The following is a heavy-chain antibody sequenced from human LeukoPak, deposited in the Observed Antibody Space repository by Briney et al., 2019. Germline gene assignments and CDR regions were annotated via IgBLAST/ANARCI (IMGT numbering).Heavy chain of an antibody. J-gene: IGHJ3*02. CDR2: SYYSGST. Sequence: SETLSLTCSVSGGSISSYYWSWIRQLPGKGLEYIGYSYYSGSTDYNPSLKSRVTISVDTSNQFSLMLTSVTAADTAVYYCARQSIAARRAFDIWGQGTMVTVSS. V-gene: IGHV4-59*08. CDR1: GGSISSYY. CDR3: ARQSIAARRAFDI. D-gene: IGHD6-6*01.